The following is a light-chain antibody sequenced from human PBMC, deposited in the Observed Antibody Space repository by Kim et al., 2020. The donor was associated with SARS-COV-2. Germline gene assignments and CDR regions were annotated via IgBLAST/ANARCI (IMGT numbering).Light chain of an antibody. CDR1: SSDVGNYDY. V-gene: IGLV2-14*01. CDR3: SSYTASSTWV. CDR2: DVT. J-gene: IGLJ3*02. Sequence: QSVLTQPASVSGSPGQSITISCTGTSSDVGNYDYVSWYQQHPGKAPKLMIYDVTKRPSGVSHRFSGSKSGNTASLTISGLQAEDGADYYCSSYTASSTWVFGGGTKVTVL.